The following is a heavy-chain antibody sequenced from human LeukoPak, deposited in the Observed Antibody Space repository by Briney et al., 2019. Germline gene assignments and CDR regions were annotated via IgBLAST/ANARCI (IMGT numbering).Heavy chain of an antibody. CDR2: INAGNGNT. V-gene: IGHV1-3*01. CDR3: ARDLFPTRNYYDLFDP. Sequence: ASVKVSCKASGYTFTSYALHWVRQTPGQRLEWMGWINAGNGNTKYSQKFQGRVTITRDTSASTAYMELSSLRSEDTAVYYCARDLFPTRNYYDLFDPWGQGNLVTVSS. J-gene: IGHJ5*02. CDR1: GYTFTSYA. D-gene: IGHD3-22*01.